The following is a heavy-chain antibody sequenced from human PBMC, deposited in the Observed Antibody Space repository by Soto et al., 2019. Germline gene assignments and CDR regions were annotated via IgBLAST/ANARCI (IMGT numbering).Heavy chain of an antibody. D-gene: IGHD5-18*01. CDR1: GGSFSGYY. CDR3: ARRVAKRGYSYGIDY. Sequence: SETLSLTCAVYGGSFSGYYWIWIRQPPGKGLEWIGEINHSGSTNYNPSLKSRVTISVDTSKNQFSLKLSSVTAADTAVYYCARRVAKRGYSYGIDYWAPGTLVTVSS. J-gene: IGHJ4*02. CDR2: INHSGST. V-gene: IGHV4-34*01.